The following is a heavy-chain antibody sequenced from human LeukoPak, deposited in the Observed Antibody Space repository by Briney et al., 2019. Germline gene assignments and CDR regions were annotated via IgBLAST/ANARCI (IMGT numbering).Heavy chain of an antibody. CDR3: ARQRGYCSSTSCYSLDAFDI. J-gene: IGHJ3*02. V-gene: IGHV4-39*01. D-gene: IGHD2-2*01. CDR1: GGSISSSSYY. CDR2: IYYSGST. Sequence: SETLSLTCTVSGGSISSSSYYWGWIRQPPGKGLEWIGSIYYSGSTYYNPSLKSRVTISVDTSKNQFSLKLSSVTAADTAVCYCARQRGYCSSTSCYSLDAFDIWGQGTMVTVSS.